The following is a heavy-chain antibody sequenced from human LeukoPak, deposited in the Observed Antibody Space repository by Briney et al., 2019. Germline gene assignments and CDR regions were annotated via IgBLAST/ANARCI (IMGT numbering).Heavy chain of an antibody. J-gene: IGHJ4*02. Sequence: GGSLRHSPVAPGFTLSSYVMHWVRPAPGKGLEWVAVISYDGSNKYYADSVKGRFTISRDNSKNTLYLQMNSLRAEDTAVYYCANDVGSYSYGYWGIDYWGQGTLVTVSS. D-gene: IGHD5-18*01. V-gene: IGHV3-30*18. CDR3: ANDVGSYSYGYWGIDY. CDR1: GFTLSSYV. CDR2: ISYDGSNK.